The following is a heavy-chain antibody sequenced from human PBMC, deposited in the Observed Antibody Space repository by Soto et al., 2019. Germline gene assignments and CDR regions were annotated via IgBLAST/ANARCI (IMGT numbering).Heavy chain of an antibody. Sequence: PLPALSLTCALSGESVSSNRAAWNWIRQSPSRGLEWLGRTYYRSKWYNDYAVSVKSRITINPHTSKNQFSLKLSSVTAADTAVYYCAREKVATKKHYYFDYWRQGTLVPVTS. CDR3: AREKVATKKHYYFDY. CDR2: TYYRSKWYN. CDR1: GESVSSNRAA. J-gene: IGHJ4*02. D-gene: IGHD5-12*01. V-gene: IGHV6-1*01.